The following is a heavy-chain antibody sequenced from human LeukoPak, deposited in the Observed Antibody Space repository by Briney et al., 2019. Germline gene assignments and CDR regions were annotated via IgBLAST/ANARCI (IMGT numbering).Heavy chain of an antibody. CDR3: ARSGGERNGYKGPPHY. V-gene: IGHV1-2*02. D-gene: IGHD5-24*01. J-gene: IGHJ4*02. CDR2: TNVHNGGA. CDR1: GYTFTGYY. Sequence: GASVKVSCKASGYTFTGYYMHWVRQAPGQGLEWMGWTNVHNGGAKYAEKFQGRVIMTRDTSISTAFLELRGLRPDDTAIYYCARSGGERNGYKGPPHYWGQGSLVTVSS.